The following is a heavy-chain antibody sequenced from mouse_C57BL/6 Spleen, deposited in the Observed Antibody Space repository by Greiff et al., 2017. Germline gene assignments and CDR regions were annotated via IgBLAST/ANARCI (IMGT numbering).Heavy chain of an antibody. CDR2: ISGGGGNT. CDR3: ARPYYGSSHWYFDV. CDR1: GFTFSSYT. Sequence: EVKLVESGGGLVKPGGSLKLSCAASGFTFSSYTMSWVRQTPEKRLEWVATISGGGGNTYYPDSVKGRFTISRDNAKNTLYLQMSSLRSEDTALYYCARPYYGSSHWYFDVWGTGTTVTVSS. J-gene: IGHJ1*03. V-gene: IGHV5-9*01. D-gene: IGHD1-1*01.